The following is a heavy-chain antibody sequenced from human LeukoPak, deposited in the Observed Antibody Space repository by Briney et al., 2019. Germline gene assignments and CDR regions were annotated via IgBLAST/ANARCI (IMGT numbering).Heavy chain of an antibody. CDR1: GFTFSRYA. D-gene: IGHD6-13*01. CDR2: ISRDGITK. V-gene: IGHV3-30-3*01. CDR3: ARRIAAADY. J-gene: IGHJ4*02. Sequence: PGRSLRLSCAASGFTFSRYAMHWVRQAPGRGLEWVAVISRDGITKDFADSVKGRFTISRDNSKNTLYLQMNSLRTEDTAVYYCARRIAAADYWGQGTLVTVSS.